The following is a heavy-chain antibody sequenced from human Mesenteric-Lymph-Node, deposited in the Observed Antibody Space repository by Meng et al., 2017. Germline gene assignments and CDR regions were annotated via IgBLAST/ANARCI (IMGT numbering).Heavy chain of an antibody. Sequence: ASVKVSCKASGYTFTSYYMHWVRQAPGQGLEWMGWINPTSGWIIPSSGGTKYAQKFQGRVTVARDTSITTAYMELSGLESDDTAVYYCARGGGNRGLDAFDIWGQGTVVTVSS. J-gene: IGHJ3*02. CDR3: ARGGGNRGLDAFDI. V-gene: IGHV1-2*02. D-gene: IGHD7-27*01. CDR1: GYTFTSYY. CDR2: INPTSGWIIPSSGGT.